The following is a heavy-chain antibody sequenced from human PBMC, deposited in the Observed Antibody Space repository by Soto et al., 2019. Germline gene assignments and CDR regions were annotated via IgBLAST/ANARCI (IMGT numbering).Heavy chain of an antibody. Sequence: VQLLESGGGLVPSGGFLRLSCAAYGFTFSSYAMSWVRQAPGKGLEWVSAISGSGGSTYYADSVKGRFTISRDKSKITLYLQINSLRAEDTAVYYCARNCDTTFSSSSHWGQGTLVTVSS. J-gene: IGHJ4*02. CDR1: GFTFSSYA. CDR3: ARNCDTTFSSSSH. D-gene: IGHD6-6*01. V-gene: IGHV3-23*01. CDR2: ISGSGGST.